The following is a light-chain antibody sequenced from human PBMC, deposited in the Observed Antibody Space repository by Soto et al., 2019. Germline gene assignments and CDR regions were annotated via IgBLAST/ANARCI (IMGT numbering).Light chain of an antibody. J-gene: IGKJ1*01. CDR1: QSIAGF. V-gene: IGKV1-39*01. CDR2: AAS. CDR3: QESYSPLWS. Sequence: DIPMTQSPSSLSASVGDRVTITCRASQSIAGFLNWYQQKPGKAPNLLIYAASNLQSGVPSRFRGRGSGTDFTLTISSLQREDSATYYCQESYSPLWSFGQGTRVEI.